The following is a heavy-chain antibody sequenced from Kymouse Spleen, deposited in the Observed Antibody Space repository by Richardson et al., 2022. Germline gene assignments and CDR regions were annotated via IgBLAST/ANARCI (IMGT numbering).Heavy chain of an antibody. CDR2: INHSGST. J-gene: IGHJ4*02. D-gene: IGHD3-9*01. V-gene: IGHV4-34*01. CDR1: GGSFSGYY. CDR3: ARNRRYFDPFDY. Sequence: QVQLQQWGAGLLKPSETLSLTCAVYGGSFSGYYWSWIRQPPGKGLEWIGEINHSGSTNYNPSLKSRVTISVDTSKNQFSLKLSSVTAADTAVYYCARNRRYFDPFDYWGQGTLVTVSS.